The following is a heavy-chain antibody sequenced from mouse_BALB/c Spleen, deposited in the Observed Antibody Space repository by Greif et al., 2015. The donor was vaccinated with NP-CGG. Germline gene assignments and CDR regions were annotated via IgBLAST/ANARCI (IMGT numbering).Heavy chain of an antibody. J-gene: IGHJ4*01. CDR2: INPSTGYT. CDR1: GYTFTSYW. CDR3: ASYYGSGYAMDY. Sequence: QVQLKQSGAELAKPGASVKMSCKASGYTFTSYWMHWVKQRPGQGLEWIGYINPSTGYTEYNQKFKDKATLTADKSSSTAYMQPSSLTSEDSAVYYCASYYGSGYAMDYWGQGTSVTVSS. V-gene: IGHV1-7*01. D-gene: IGHD1-1*01.